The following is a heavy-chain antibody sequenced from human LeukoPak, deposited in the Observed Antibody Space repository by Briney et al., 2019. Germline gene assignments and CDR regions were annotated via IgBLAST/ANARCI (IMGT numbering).Heavy chain of an antibody. D-gene: IGHD6-19*01. J-gene: IGHJ4*02. Sequence: GGSLRLSCAASGFTFSSYSMNWVRQAPGKGLEWVSSISSSSSYIYYADSVKGRFTISRDNAKNSLYPQMNSLRAEDTAVYYCARDQEQWPYFDYWGQGALVTVSS. CDR1: GFTFSSYS. CDR2: ISSSSSYI. V-gene: IGHV3-21*01. CDR3: ARDQEQWPYFDY.